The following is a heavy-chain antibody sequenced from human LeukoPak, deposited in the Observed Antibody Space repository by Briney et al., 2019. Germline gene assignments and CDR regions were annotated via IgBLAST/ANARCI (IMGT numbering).Heavy chain of an antibody. D-gene: IGHD3-10*01. Sequence: GTSLRLSCAASGFTFSSYGMRWARQAPGKGLEWVAVIWYDGSNKYYADSVKGRFTISRDNSKNTLYLQMNSLRAEDTAVYDCAREKSASPWFGELLGYFDYWGQGTLVTVSS. CDR1: GFTFSSYG. V-gene: IGHV3-33*01. CDR3: AREKSASPWFGELLGYFDY. J-gene: IGHJ4*02. CDR2: IWYDGSNK.